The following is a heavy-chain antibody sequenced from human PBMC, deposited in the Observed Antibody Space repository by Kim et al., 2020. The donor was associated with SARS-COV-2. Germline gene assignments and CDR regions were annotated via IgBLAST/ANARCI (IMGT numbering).Heavy chain of an antibody. CDR3: ARRGSGSYYSL. CDR2: IYYSGST. CDR1: GGSISSYY. V-gene: IGHV4-59*13. D-gene: IGHD1-26*01. J-gene: IGHJ4*02. Sequence: SETLSLTCTVSGGSISSYYWSWIRQPPGKGLEWIGYIYYSGSTNYNPSLKSRVTISVDTSKNQFSLKLSSVTAADTAVYYCARRGSGSYYSLWGQGTLVTVSS.